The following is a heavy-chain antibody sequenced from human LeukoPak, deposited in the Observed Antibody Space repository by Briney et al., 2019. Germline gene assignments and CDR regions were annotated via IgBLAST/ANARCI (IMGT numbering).Heavy chain of an antibody. V-gene: IGHV4-30-2*01. CDR3: AGGPGIAAAGMFYYYGMDV. D-gene: IGHD6-13*01. CDR1: GGSISSGGYS. J-gene: IGHJ6*02. CDR2: IYHSGST. Sequence: PSQTLSLTCAVSGGSISSGGYSWSWIRQPPGKGLEWIGYIYHSGSTYCNPSLKSRVTISVDRSKNQFSLKLSSVTAADTAVYYCAGGPGIAAAGMFYYYGMDVWGQGTTVTVSS.